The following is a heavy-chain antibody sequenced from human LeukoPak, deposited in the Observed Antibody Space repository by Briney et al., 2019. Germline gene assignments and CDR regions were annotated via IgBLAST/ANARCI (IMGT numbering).Heavy chain of an antibody. CDR3: ARARLPNNWFDP. CDR1: GFTFSSYW. CDR2: IKQDGSEK. D-gene: IGHD4-11*01. J-gene: IGHJ5*02. V-gene: IGHV3-7*01. Sequence: TGGSLRLSCAASGFTFSSYWMSWVRQAPGKGLEWVANIKQDGSEKYYVDSVKGRFTIPRGNAKNSLYLQMNSLRAEDTAVYYCARARLPNNWFDPWGQGTLVTVSS.